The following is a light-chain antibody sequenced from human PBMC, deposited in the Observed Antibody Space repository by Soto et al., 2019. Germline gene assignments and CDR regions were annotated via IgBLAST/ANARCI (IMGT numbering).Light chain of an antibody. CDR1: SSDVGAYNF. Sequence: QSALTQPASVSGSPGQSITISCTGTSSDVGAYNFVSWYQQHPGKAPKFIIYEVSNRPSGVSNRFSGSKSGNTASLSISGLQAEDVADYYCTSYTTSSTYVFGTGTKVTVL. V-gene: IGLV2-14*01. J-gene: IGLJ1*01. CDR3: TSYTTSSTYV. CDR2: EVS.